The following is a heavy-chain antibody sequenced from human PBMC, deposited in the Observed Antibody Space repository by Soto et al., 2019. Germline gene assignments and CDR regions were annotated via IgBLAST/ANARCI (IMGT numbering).Heavy chain of an antibody. V-gene: IGHV3-23*01. Sequence: GGSLRLSCAASGFTFSSFAMSWVRQAPGKGLEWVSAIGSRGDSTYYADSVKGRFTISRDNSKNTLYLQMNSLRAENTAVYYCAKDLIYGYNSGRPFDSWGQGTLVTVSS. J-gene: IGHJ4*02. D-gene: IGHD6-19*01. CDR3: AKDLIYGYNSGRPFDS. CDR1: GFTFSSFA. CDR2: IGSRGDST.